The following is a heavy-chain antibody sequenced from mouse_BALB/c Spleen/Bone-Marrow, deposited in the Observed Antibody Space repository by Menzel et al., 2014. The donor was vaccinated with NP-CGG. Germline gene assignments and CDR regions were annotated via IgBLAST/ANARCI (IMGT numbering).Heavy chain of an antibody. CDR2: IYPGDGDT. CDR1: GYAFSSSW. Sequence: VKLMESGPELVKPGASVKISCKASGYAFSSSWMNWVKQRPGQGLEWIGRIYPGDGDTNYNGKFKGKATLTADKSSSTADIQFSSRTSVDLAVYFCARDSYGSSFDYGGQGTTLTVSS. D-gene: IGHD1-1*01. V-gene: IGHV1-82*01. J-gene: IGHJ2*01. CDR3: ARDSYGSSFDY.